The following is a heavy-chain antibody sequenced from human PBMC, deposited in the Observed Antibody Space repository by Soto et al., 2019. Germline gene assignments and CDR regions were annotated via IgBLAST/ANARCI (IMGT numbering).Heavy chain of an antibody. V-gene: IGHV1-46*03. J-gene: IGHJ6*03. D-gene: IGHD3-16*01. Sequence: ASVKVSCKASGYSFTNYYMHWVRLAPGQGLEWMGIINPSGGGTSYAQKFQGRVTMTRDTSTSTVYMELSSLRSEDTAVYYCARDTFPHYYYYMAVWGKGTTVTVSS. CDR2: INPSGGGT. CDR3: ARDTFPHYYYYMAV. CDR1: GYSFTNYY.